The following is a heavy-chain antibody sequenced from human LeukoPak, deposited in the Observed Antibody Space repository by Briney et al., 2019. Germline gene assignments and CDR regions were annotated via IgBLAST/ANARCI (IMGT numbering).Heavy chain of an antibody. Sequence: GGSLRLSCAASGFTLSSYSMNWVRQAPGKGLEWVSYISSSSSTIYYADSVKGRFTISRDNAKNSLYLQMNSLRDEDTAVYYCARAYYDSSGYFDYWGQGTLVTVSS. CDR2: ISSSSSTI. CDR1: GFTLSSYS. J-gene: IGHJ4*02. D-gene: IGHD3-22*01. CDR3: ARAYYDSSGYFDY. V-gene: IGHV3-48*02.